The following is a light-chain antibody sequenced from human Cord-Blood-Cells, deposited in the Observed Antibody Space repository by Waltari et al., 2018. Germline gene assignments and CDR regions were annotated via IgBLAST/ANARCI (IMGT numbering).Light chain of an antibody. V-gene: IGLV2-8*01. J-gene: IGLJ3*02. Sequence: QSALTQPPSASGSPGQSVTISCTGTSSDVGGYNYVSGYQQHPGKAPKLMIYEVSKRPSGVPVRFSGSKSGNTASLTVSGLQAEDEADYYCSSYAGSNNWVFGGGTKLTVL. CDR3: SSYAGSNNWV. CDR2: EVS. CDR1: SSDVGGYNY.